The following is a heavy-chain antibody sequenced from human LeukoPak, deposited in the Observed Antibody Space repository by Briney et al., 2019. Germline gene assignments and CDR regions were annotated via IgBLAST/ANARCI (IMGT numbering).Heavy chain of an antibody. CDR3: AKSAYYDSSGFYREYYFDY. D-gene: IGHD3-22*01. V-gene: IGHV3-23*01. CDR1: GFSFSIYA. Sequence: GGSLRLSCAASGFSFSIYAMSWVRQAPGKGLEWVSTISGSGGSTYYADSVKGRFTISRDNSKNTLHLQMNSLRAEDTAVYYCAKSAYYDSSGFYREYYFDYWGQGTLVTVSS. J-gene: IGHJ4*02. CDR2: ISGSGGST.